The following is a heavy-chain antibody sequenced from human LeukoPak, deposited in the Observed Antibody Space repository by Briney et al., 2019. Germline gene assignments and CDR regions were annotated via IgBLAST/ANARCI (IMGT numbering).Heavy chain of an antibody. CDR3: ASMYSSGWYYFDN. CDR1: GGSISSGSYY. D-gene: IGHD6-19*01. Sequence: SETLSLTCTVSGGSISSGSYYWSWIRQPAGKGLEWIGRIYTSGSTNYNPSLKSRVTISVDTSKNQFSLKLNSVTAADTAVYYCASMYSSGWYYFDNWGQGTLVTVST. J-gene: IGHJ4*02. CDR2: IYTSGST. V-gene: IGHV4-61*02.